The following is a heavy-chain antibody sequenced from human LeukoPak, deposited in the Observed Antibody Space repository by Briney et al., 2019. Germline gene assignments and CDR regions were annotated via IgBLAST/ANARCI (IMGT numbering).Heavy chain of an antibody. CDR3: ARGRGSSASMNV. J-gene: IGHJ6*03. CDR1: GGIFSSYA. CDR2: IIPVFCTT. Sequence: ASVKVSCKASGGIFSSYAISWVRQAPGQGLGWMGRIIPVFCTTISAQNFQGRVTITADESTSTAYMELNSLRSEDTAVYYCARGRGSSASMNVWGKGTTVTVSS. D-gene: IGHD6-13*01. V-gene: IGHV1-69*13.